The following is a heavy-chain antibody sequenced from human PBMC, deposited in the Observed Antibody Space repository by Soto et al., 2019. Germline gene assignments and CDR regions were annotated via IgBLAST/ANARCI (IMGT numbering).Heavy chain of an antibody. V-gene: IGHV4-30-2*01. D-gene: IGHD3-9*01. CDR2: IYHGGGT. Sequence: QLQLQESGSGLVKPSQTLSLTCAVSGGSISSGGYSWSWIRLPPGKGLEWIGNIYHGGGTYYNLSLKSRVTISIDKYKNQFSLRLTSVTAADTAVYYCARSQWDYDVLTGRLWGAFDIWGPGTMVTVSS. CDR1: GGSISSGGYS. J-gene: IGHJ3*02. CDR3: ARSQWDYDVLTGRLWGAFDI.